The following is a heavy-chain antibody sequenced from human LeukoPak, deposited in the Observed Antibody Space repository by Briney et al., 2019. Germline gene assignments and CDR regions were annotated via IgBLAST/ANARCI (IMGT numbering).Heavy chain of an antibody. V-gene: IGHV3-23*01. J-gene: IGHJ4*02. CDR3: AKDQDPHSYGSGSYAPFDY. CDR2: ISGSGGST. Sequence: RGSLRLSCVASGFSFKTHAMGWVRQAPGKGLEWVSHISGSGGSTKYSGSVKGRFTISRDNSKNTLYLQINSLRADDTAVYYCAKDQDPHSYGSGSYAPFDYWGQGTLVTVSS. D-gene: IGHD3-10*01. CDR1: GFSFKTHA.